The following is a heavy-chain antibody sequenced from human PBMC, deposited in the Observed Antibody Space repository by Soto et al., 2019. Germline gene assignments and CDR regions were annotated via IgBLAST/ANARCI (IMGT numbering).Heavy chain of an antibody. V-gene: IGHV3-21*06. Sequence: EVQLVESGGGLVKPGGSLRLSCAASGFTFTRHSMNWVRQAPGKGLEWVSCISGTGTFIYYSDSVKGRFTISRDDAKTSLYLHMNSLTAADTAVYYCARGSGTDTGDALDIWGPGTMVTVS. CDR1: GFTFTRHS. D-gene: IGHD2-21*02. CDR2: ISGTGTFI. CDR3: ARGSGTDTGDALDI. J-gene: IGHJ3*02.